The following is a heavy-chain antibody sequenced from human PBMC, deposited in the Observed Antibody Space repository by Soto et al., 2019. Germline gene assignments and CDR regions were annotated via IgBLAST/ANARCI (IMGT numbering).Heavy chain of an antibody. CDR2: INPGTTTR. CDR3: VRAWGESSYGYFY. J-gene: IGHJ4*02. CDR1: GLTFSTYN. Sequence: EVQVVESGGGLVQPGGSRRLSCAVSGLTFSTYNFNWVRQAPGKGLEWISFINPGTTTRHYADSVKGRFTISRDNAKNSLYLQMNSLTDADTAVYYCVRAWGESSYGYFYWGQGTLVTVSS. D-gene: IGHD5-18*01. V-gene: IGHV3-48*02.